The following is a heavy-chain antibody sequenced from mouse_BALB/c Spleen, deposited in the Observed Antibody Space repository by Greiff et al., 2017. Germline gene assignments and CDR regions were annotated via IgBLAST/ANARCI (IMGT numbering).Heavy chain of an antibody. CDR2: ISDGGSYT. J-gene: IGHJ1*01. CDR3: ARDYGRWYFDV. V-gene: IGHV5-4*02. Sequence: EVKLMESGGGLVKPGGSLKLSCAASGFTFSDYYMYWVRQTPEKRLEWVATISDGGSYTYYPDSVKGRFTISRDNAKNNLYLQMSSLKSEDTAMYYCARDYGRWYFDVWGAGTTVTVSS. CDR1: GFTFSDYY. D-gene: IGHD1-1*01.